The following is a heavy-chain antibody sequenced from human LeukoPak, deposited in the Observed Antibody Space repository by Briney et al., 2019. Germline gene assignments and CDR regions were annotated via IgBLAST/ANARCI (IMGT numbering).Heavy chain of an antibody. Sequence: ASVKVSCKASGYTFTGYYMHWVRQAPGQGLEWMGWINPNSGGTNYAQKFQGRVTMTRDTSISTAYMELSRLRSDDTAVYYCARDDVDTAMVNWFDPWGQGTLVTDSS. D-gene: IGHD5-18*01. CDR1: GYTFTGYY. CDR2: INPNSGGT. CDR3: ARDDVDTAMVNWFDP. V-gene: IGHV1-2*02. J-gene: IGHJ5*02.